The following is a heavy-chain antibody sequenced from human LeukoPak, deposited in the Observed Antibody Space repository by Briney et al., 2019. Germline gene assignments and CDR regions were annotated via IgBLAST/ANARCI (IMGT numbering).Heavy chain of an antibody. D-gene: IGHD3-22*01. V-gene: IGHV4-31*03. CDR1: GGSISSGGNY. J-gene: IGHJ3*02. Sequence: SETLSLTCTVSGGSISSGGNYWSWIRQHPGKGLEGIGYIYYSGNTQHNPSLKRRITISIDTSKSQFSLKLSSVTAADTAVYYCAREKTAYYYDSSGYSEGAFDIWGQGTMVTVSS. CDR2: IYYSGNT. CDR3: AREKTAYYYDSSGYSEGAFDI.